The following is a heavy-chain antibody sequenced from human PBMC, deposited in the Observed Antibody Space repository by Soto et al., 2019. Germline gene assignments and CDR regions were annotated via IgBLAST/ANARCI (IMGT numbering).Heavy chain of an antibody. CDR2: IYYGVNT. V-gene: IGHV4-31*03. CDR1: GGSLSGGAYY. Sequence: QVQLQESGPGLVKPSQTLSLTCTVSGGSLSGGAYYWSWIRQRPGKGLEWIGYIYYGVNTYYNPSLKSRVTISVDTSKNQFYLKLMSVTAADSAVYYCARGATVVVAMGVWGQGTTVTVSS. CDR3: ARGATVVVAMGV. J-gene: IGHJ6*02. D-gene: IGHD4-4*01.